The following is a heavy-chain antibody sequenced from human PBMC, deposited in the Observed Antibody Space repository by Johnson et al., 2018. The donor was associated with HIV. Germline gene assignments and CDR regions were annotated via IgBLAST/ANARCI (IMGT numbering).Heavy chain of an antibody. CDR3: ARPPPFMGNYGSGSWWAFDI. J-gene: IGHJ3*02. V-gene: IGHV3-66*03. Sequence: VQLVESGGGLIQPGGSLRLSCAASGFTVSRNYMSWVRQAPGTGLEWVSVIYSGGSTYYADYVQGRFTISRDNSKNTLYLQMNSLRAEDTAVYYCARPPPFMGNYGSGSWWAFDIWGQGTMVTVSS. CDR1: GFTVSRNY. CDR2: IYSGGST. D-gene: IGHD3-10*01.